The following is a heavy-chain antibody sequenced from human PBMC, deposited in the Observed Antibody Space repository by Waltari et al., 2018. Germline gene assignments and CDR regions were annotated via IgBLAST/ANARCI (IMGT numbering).Heavy chain of an antibody. CDR2: IYSGGST. CDR1: GFTVSSNY. CDR3: ARSSHYYGSGSYGYYFDY. V-gene: IGHV3-53*01. J-gene: IGHJ4*02. Sequence: EVQLVESGGSLIQPGGSLRLSCAASGFTVSSNYISWLRQATGQGLEWVSGIYSGGSTYSADSVKGRFTISRDNSKSTLYLQMNSLRAEDTAVYYCARSSHYYGSGSYGYYFDYWGQGTLVTVSS. D-gene: IGHD3-10*01.